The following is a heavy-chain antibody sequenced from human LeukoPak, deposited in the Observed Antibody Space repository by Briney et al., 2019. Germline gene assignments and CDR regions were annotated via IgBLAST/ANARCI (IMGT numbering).Heavy chain of an antibody. J-gene: IGHJ4*02. Sequence: SETLSLTCTVSGYSISSGYYWGWIRQPPGKGLEWIGSIYHSGSTYYNPSLKSRVTISVDTSKNQFSLKLSSVTAADTAVYYCARSPERWLQLLIDYWGQGTLVTVSS. CDR3: ARSPERWLQLLIDY. CDR2: IYHSGST. CDR1: GYSISSGYY. V-gene: IGHV4-38-2*02. D-gene: IGHD5-24*01.